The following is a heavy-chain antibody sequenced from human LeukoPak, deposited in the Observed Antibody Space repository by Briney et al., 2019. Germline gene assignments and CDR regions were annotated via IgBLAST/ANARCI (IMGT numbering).Heavy chain of an antibody. V-gene: IGHV3-21*01. CDR1: GFTFSSYA. CDR3: ARDHPRSWGYDQ. CDR2: IIDSTGFT. J-gene: IGHJ4*02. D-gene: IGHD3-16*01. Sequence: PGGSLRLSCAASGFTFSSYAISWVRQAPGKGLEWVSAIIDSTGFTYYADSVKGRFTISRDNSKNSLYLQMNSLRAEATAVYYCARDHPRSWGYDQWGQGTLVNVSS.